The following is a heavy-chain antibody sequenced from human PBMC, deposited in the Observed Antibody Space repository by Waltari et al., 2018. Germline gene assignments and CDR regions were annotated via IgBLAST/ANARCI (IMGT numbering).Heavy chain of an antibody. CDR3: ATPMTTVTTPVL. Sequence: QLQLQESGPGLVQPSESLSLTCTGPGASVGSSSHHWAWIRQPPGKGLEWVGSFYSRGVTFYNPSLKSRATMSIDTSKNQFSLKLTSVTAEDTAVYYCATPMTTVTTPVLWGPGTLVTVSS. CDR1: GASVGSSSHH. CDR2: FYSRGVT. V-gene: IGHV4-39*01. D-gene: IGHD4-17*01. J-gene: IGHJ4*02.